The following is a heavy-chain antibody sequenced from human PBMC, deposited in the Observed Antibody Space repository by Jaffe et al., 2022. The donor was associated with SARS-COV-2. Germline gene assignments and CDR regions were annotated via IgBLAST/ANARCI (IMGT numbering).Heavy chain of an antibody. V-gene: IGHV3-15*06. CDR1: GFTFANAW. CDR2: ITSISYGDIT. CDR3: STDWDGSTESQGAY. D-gene: IGHD1-26*01. J-gene: IGHJ4*02. Sequence: EVQLVESGGGLVQPGSSLRLSCAASGFTFANAWMGWVRQAPGKGLEWVGRITSISYGDITNYAAPVKGRFTISRDDSKNTLYLQLNSLKAEDTAVYYCSTDWDGSTESQGAYWGQGVLVTVSS.